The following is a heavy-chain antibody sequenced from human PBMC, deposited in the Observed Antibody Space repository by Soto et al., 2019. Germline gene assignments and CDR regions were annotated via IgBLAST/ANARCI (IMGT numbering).Heavy chain of an antibody. CDR3: ARDYDSSGYPRYYFDY. V-gene: IGHV3-73*01. J-gene: IGHJ4*02. Sequence: GGSLRLSCAASGFTFSGFAMHWVRQASGEGLEWVGRIRSKANSYATGYGASVKGRFTISRDDSKNTAYLQMNSLKTEDTAVYYCARDYDSSGYPRYYFDYWGQGTLVTVSS. D-gene: IGHD3-22*01. CDR1: GFTFSGFA. CDR2: IRSKANSYAT.